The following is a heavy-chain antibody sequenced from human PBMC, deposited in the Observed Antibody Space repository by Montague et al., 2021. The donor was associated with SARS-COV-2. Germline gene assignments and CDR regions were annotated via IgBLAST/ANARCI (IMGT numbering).Heavy chain of an antibody. Sequence: SLRLSCAASGFTVSSNYMSWVRQAPGKGLEWVSVIYSGSSTYYADSVKGRFTISRDNSKNTLYLQMNSLRAEDTAVYYCARELLEVGATDYWGQGTLVTVSS. J-gene: IGHJ4*02. V-gene: IGHV3-66*01. D-gene: IGHD1-26*01. CDR2: IYSGSST. CDR3: ARELLEVGATDY. CDR1: GFTVSSNY.